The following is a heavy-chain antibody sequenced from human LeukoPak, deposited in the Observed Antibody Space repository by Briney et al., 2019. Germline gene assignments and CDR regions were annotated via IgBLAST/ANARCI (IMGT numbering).Heavy chain of an antibody. CDR1: GFRFTDYF. Sequence: QAGGSLRLSCAASGFRFTDYFMSWVRQAPGKGLEWVAGLGRSGEYKDYADSGKGRFTISRDNSKDTVSLQMNSLRAEDSAIYFCVKDRPCETCMPMDAWGQGTTVTVSS. CDR3: VKDRPCETCMPMDA. CDR2: LGRSGEYK. V-gene: IGHV3-23*01. J-gene: IGHJ6*02. D-gene: IGHD2-2*01.